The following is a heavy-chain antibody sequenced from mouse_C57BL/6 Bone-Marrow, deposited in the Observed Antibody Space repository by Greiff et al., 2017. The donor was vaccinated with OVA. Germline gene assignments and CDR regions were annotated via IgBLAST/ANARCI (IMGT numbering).Heavy chain of an antibody. CDR1: GYTFTSYW. J-gene: IGHJ2*01. D-gene: IGHD2-1*01. CDR3: AREWIYYGNYDPYFDY. CDR2: IYPSDSET. V-gene: IGHV1-61*01. Sequence: QVQLKQPGAELVRPGSSVKLSCKASGYTFTSYWMDWVKQRPGQGLEWIGNIYPSDSETHYNQKFKDKATLTVDKSSSTAYMQFSSLTSEDSAVYYCAREWIYYGNYDPYFDYWGQGTTLTVSS.